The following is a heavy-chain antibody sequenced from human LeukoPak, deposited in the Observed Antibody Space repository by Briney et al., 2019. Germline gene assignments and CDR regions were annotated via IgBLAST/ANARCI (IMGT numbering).Heavy chain of an antibody. V-gene: IGHV4-34*01. CDR1: GGSFSGYY. Sequence: PSETLSLTCAVYGGSFSGYYWSWIRQPPGKGLEWIGEINHSGSTNYNASLKSRVTISVDTSKNQFSLRLSSVTAADTAVYYCAPRGDIEHSYSYGKWFDPWGQGTRVTVSS. CDR3: APRGDIEHSYSYGKWFDP. J-gene: IGHJ5*02. D-gene: IGHD5-18*01. CDR2: INHSGST.